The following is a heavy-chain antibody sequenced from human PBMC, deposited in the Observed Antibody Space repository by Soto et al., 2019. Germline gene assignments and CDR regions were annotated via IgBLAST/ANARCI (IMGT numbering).Heavy chain of an antibody. J-gene: IGHJ4*02. V-gene: IGHV4-30-2*01. CDR2: IYHSGST. CDR3: ARGPPFNS. Sequence: SETLCVTCAVSGGSINSGVCSWSWIRQPPGKGLEWIGYIYHSGSTYYNPSLKSRVTISVDRSKNQFSLKLSSVTAADTAVYYCARGPPFNSWGQGTLVTVSS. CDR1: GGSINSGVCS.